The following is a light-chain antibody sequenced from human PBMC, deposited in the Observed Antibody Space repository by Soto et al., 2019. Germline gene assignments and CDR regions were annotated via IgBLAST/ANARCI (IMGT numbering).Light chain of an antibody. Sequence: QSVLTQPPSVSGAPGQRVTIFCTWSSSNIGADYHVHWYQQLPGTAPRLLISGNTNRPSGVPGRFSGSKSDTSASLAITGLQAEDEGDYYCQSYDTSLRAYVFGTGTKLTVL. CDR1: SSNIGADYH. CDR3: QSYDTSLRAYV. CDR2: GNT. V-gene: IGLV1-40*01. J-gene: IGLJ1*01.